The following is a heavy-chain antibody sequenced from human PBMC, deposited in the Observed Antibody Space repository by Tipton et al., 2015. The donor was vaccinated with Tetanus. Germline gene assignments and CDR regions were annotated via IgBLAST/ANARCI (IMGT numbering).Heavy chain of an antibody. D-gene: IGHD2-21*01. CDR1: GGSLNNYY. Sequence: TLSLTCAVDGGSLNNYYWAWFRQPPGKGLEWIGEIDHSGNTRYNPALKSRLTISVDTSKDQFSLKLSSVVAADTAVYYCARDGGDSGPWGQGIQVTASS. CDR2: IDHSGNT. V-gene: IGHV4-34*01. CDR3: ARDGGDSGP. J-gene: IGHJ5*02.